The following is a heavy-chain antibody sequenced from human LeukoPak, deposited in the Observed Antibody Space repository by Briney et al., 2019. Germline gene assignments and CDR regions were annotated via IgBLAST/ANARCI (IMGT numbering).Heavy chain of an antibody. CDR1: GYTFTGYY. CDR3: ARGITMNGFIRAYFDY. D-gene: IGHD3-22*01. V-gene: IGHV1-2*02. Sequence: ASVKVSCKASGYTFTGYYMHWVRQAPGQGLEGMGWINPNSGGTNYAQKFQGRVTMTRDTSISTAYMELSRLRSDDTAVYYCARGITMNGFIRAYFDYWGQGTLVTVSA. CDR2: INPNSGGT. J-gene: IGHJ4*02.